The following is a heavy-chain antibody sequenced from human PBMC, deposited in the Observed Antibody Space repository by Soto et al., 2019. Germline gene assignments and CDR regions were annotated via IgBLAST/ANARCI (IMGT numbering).Heavy chain of an antibody. CDR2: MNPNSGNT. D-gene: IGHD3-22*01. CDR1: GYTFTSYD. V-gene: IGHV1-8*01. CDR3: ARVGYYYDSSGYYPLLDY. Sequence: ASLKVSCKASGYTFTSYDINWVRQATGQGLEGMGWMNPNSGNTGYAQKFQGRVTMTRNTSISTAYMELSSLRSEDTAVYYCARVGYYYDSSGYYPLLDYWGQGTLVTVSS. J-gene: IGHJ4*02.